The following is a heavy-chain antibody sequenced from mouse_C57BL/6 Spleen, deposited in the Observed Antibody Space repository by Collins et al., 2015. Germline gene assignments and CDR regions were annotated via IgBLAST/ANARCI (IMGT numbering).Heavy chain of an antibody. CDR1: GFTYSDAW. V-gene: IGHV6-6*01. J-gene: IGHJ1*03. D-gene: IGHD4-1*01. Sequence: EVKLEESGGGLVQPGGSMKLSCTASGFTYSDAWMDWVRQSPEKGLEWIAEIRNKANNHATYYAESVKGRFTISRDDSKSSFYLQMNSLRAEDTGIYYCATPSNWDAWYFDVWGTGTTVTVSS. CDR3: ATPSNWDAWYFDV. CDR2: IRNKANNHAT.